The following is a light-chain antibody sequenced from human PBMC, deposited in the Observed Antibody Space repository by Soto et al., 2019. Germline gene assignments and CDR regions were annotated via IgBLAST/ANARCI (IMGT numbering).Light chain of an antibody. J-gene: IGKJ5*01. CDR2: GTS. Sequence: IVLTQSPGTLSLSPWERATLSCRASQSVPRSYLAWYQQKPGQAPRLLIYGTSSRATGIPDRFSGSCSGTDFTLTISRLAPEDFAVFYCQQYGSSITFGQGTRLEIK. V-gene: IGKV3-20*01. CDR3: QQYGSSIT. CDR1: QSVPRSY.